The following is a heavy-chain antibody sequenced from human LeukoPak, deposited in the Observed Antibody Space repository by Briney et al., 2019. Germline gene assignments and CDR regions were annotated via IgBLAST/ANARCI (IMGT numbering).Heavy chain of an antibody. D-gene: IGHD2-15*01. J-gene: IGHJ5*02. CDR2: INHSGST. V-gene: IGHV4-34*01. Sequence: SETLSLTCAVYGGSFSGYYWYCIRHPPGKGLEWIGEINHSGSTNYNPSLKSRVTISVDTSKNQFSLRLRSVTAADTAVYYCARGTHWFDPWGQGTLVTVSS. CDR1: GGSFSGYY. CDR3: ARGTHWFDP.